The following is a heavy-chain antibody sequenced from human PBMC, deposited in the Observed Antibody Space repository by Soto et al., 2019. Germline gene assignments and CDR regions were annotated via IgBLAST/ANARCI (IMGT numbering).Heavy chain of an antibody. J-gene: IGHJ5*02. CDR1: GFPFSHYW. D-gene: IGHD4-17*01. V-gene: IGHV3-74*01. CDR3: TSDTVALRDT. CDR2: INPAGTIT. Sequence: MQMVESGGGSVQPGGSLRLSCAASGFPFSHYWMHWVRQTPGKGLVWVSRINPAGTITNYADSVAGRFTISRDNADSALFLQMNSLSAEDTAIYYCTSDTVALRDTWGQGTLVTVSS.